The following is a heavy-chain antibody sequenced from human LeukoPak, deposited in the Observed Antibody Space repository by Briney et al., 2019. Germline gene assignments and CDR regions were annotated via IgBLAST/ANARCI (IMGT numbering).Heavy chain of an antibody. J-gene: IGHJ4*02. CDR3: ARVAKERVGGVYYFDY. V-gene: IGHV3-13*01. CDR2: ICTAGDT. CDR1: GFTFSDYD. Sequence: GGSLRLSCAASGFTFSDYDMHWVRHAPGKGLEWVSAICTAGDTYYTGSVKGRFTISRENAKNYLYLQMNSLRAGDTAVYYCARVAKERVGGVYYFDYWGQGTLVTVSS. D-gene: IGHD1-1*01.